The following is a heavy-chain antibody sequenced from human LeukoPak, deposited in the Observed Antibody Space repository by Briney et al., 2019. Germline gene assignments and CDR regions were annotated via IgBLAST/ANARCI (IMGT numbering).Heavy chain of an antibody. CDR1: GYTFTSYG. CDR2: ISAYNGNT. V-gene: IGHV1-18*01. J-gene: IGHJ3*02. Sequence: GASVKVSCKASGYTFTSYGISWVRQAPGQGLEWMGWISAYNGNTNYAQKLQGRVTMTTDTSTSTAYMELRSLRSDDTAVYYCARDRGYCGGDCYYDAFDIWGQGTMVTVSS. CDR3: ARDRGYCGGDCYYDAFDI. D-gene: IGHD2-21*02.